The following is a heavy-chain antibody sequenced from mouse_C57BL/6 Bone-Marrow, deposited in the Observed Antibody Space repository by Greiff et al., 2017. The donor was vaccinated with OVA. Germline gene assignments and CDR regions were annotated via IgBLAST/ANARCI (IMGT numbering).Heavy chain of an antibody. V-gene: IGHV8-8*01. Sequence: QVQLQQSGPGILQPSQTLSLTCSFSGFSLSTFGMGVGWIRQPSGKGLEWLAHIWWDDDKYYNPALKSRLTISKDTSKNQVFLKIANVDTADTATYFGARIALYYDYGAWFAYWGQGTLVTVSA. CDR3: ARIALYYDYGAWFAY. D-gene: IGHD2-4*01. CDR1: GFSLSTFGMG. J-gene: IGHJ3*01. CDR2: IWWDDDK.